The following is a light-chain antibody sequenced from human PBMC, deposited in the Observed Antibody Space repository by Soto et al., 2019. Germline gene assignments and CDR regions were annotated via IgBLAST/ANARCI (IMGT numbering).Light chain of an antibody. J-gene: IGKJ4*01. CDR3: QQRGNWPLT. V-gene: IGKV3-15*01. CDR2: GAS. Sequence: EIVMTQSPATLSVSPGERATLTCRASQGVYRNLAWYQQKPGQAPRLLIYGASTRATGIPGRFSGSGSGTDFTLTISSLEPEDFAVYYCQQRGNWPLTFGGGTKVDIK. CDR1: QGVYRN.